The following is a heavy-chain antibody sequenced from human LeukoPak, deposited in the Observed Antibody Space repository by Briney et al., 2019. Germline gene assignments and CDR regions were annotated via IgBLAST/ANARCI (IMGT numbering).Heavy chain of an antibody. D-gene: IGHD1-14*01. CDR3: ANLEPVPGGGAFDI. J-gene: IGHJ3*02. CDR2: IRGSGGST. V-gene: IGHV3-23*01. Sequence: GGSLRLSCAASGFIFSDYAMSWVRQAPGKGLEWVSAIRGSGGSTYYADSVRGRFTISRDNSKNTLYMQMNSLSVEDTAVYYCANLEPVPGGGAFDIWGQGTMVTVSS. CDR1: GFIFSDYA.